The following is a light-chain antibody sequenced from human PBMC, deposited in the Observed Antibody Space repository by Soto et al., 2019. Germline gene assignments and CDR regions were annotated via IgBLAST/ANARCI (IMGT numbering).Light chain of an antibody. J-gene: IGKJ1*01. CDR3: QQYVSSPWA. CDR1: QSVTNSY. Sequence: ESFLAQSPSRLSLFPGQVATLSCKASQSVTNSYLAWYQQKPGQAPRLLIYGASRRATGIPDRFTGSGSGTDFTLTISRLEPEDFAVYYCQQYVSSPWAFGQGTKVDIK. CDR2: GAS. V-gene: IGKV3-20*01.